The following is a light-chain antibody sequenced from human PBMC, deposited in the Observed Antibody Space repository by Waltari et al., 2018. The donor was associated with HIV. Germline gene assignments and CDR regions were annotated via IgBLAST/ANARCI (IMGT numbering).Light chain of an antibody. CDR1: SSNIGTNY. CDR2: DNN. J-gene: IGLJ2*01. V-gene: IGLV1-51*01. Sequence: QSVLTQPPSVSATPGPKVTIPCSGSSSNIGTNYVFLYQQLPGTAPKLLIYDNNKRPSGIPDRFSGSKSGTSATLGITGLQTGDEADYYCATWDSGLSAVVFGGGTKLTVL. CDR3: ATWDSGLSAVV.